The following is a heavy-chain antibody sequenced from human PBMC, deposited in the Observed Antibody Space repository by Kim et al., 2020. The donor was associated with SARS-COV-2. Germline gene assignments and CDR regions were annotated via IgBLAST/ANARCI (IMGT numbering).Heavy chain of an antibody. J-gene: IGHJ3*02. CDR3: ARHGGYCSGGSCYGVGAFDI. CDR2: IYYSGST. V-gene: IGHV4-59*08. Sequence: SETLSLTCTVSGGSISSYYWSWIRQPPGKGLEWIGYIYYSGSTNYNPSLKSRVTISVDTSKNQFSLKLSSVTAADTAVYYCARHGGYCSGGSCYGVGAFDIWGQGTMVTVSS. D-gene: IGHD2-15*01. CDR1: GGSISSYY.